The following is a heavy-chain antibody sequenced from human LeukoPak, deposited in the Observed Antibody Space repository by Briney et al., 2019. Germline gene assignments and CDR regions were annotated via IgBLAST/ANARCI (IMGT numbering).Heavy chain of an antibody. CDR2: ISGSGGST. CDR1: GFTFSSYA. D-gene: IGHD1-1*01. J-gene: IGHJ4*02. V-gene: IGHV3-23*01. CDR3: ANTVRGPDRPRTTGFAY. Sequence: PGGSLRLSCAASGFTFSSYAMSWVRQAPGKGREWVSAISGSGGSTYYADSVKGRFTISRDNSKNTLYLQMNSLRAEDTAVYYCANTVRGPDRPRTTGFAYWGQGTLVTVSS.